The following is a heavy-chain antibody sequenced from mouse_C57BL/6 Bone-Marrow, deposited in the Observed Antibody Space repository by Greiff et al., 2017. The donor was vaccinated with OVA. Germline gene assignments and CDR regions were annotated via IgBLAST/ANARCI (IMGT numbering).Heavy chain of an antibody. CDR3: ARGTTDPWFAY. V-gene: IGHV3-6*01. J-gene: IGHJ3*01. CDR2: ISYDGSN. D-gene: IGHD1-1*01. CDR1: GYSITSCYY. Sequence: EVKLVESGPGLVKPSQSLSLTCSVSGYSITSCYYWNWIRQFPGNKLEWMGYISYDGSNNYNPSLKNRISITRDTSKNQFFLKLNSVTTEDTATYYCARGTTDPWFAYWGQGTLVTVSA.